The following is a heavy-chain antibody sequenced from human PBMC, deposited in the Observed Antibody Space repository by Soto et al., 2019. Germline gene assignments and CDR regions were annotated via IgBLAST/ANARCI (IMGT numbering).Heavy chain of an antibody. Sequence: SETLSLTCTVSGASIRGFYWSWIRKSAGKGLEWIGRIYATGTTDYNPSLKSRVMMSVDTSKKQFSLKLRSVTAADTAVYYCVRDGTKTLRDWFDPWGQGISVTVSS. CDR3: VRDGTKTLRDWFDP. CDR2: IYATGTT. V-gene: IGHV4-4*07. CDR1: GASIRGFY. J-gene: IGHJ5*02. D-gene: IGHD1-1*01.